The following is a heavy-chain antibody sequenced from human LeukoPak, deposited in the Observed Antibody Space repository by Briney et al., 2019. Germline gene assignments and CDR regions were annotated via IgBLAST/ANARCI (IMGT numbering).Heavy chain of an antibody. D-gene: IGHD2-15*01. J-gene: IGHJ4*02. Sequence: PSETLSLTCTVSGGSLSSSSYYWGWIRQPPGKGLEWIGSIYYSGSTYYNPSLKSRVTISVDTSKNQFSLKLSSVTAADTAVFYCARHSPFGGEVAIDYWGQGTLVTVSS. CDR3: ARHSPFGGEVAIDY. CDR1: GGSLSSSSYY. V-gene: IGHV4-39*01. CDR2: IYYSGST.